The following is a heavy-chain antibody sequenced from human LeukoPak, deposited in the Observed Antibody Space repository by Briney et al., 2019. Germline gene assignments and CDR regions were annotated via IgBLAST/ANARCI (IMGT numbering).Heavy chain of an antibody. V-gene: IGHV2-5*02. J-gene: IGHJ5*02. D-gene: IGHD6-6*01. CDR1: GFSLSTSGVG. CDR3: AHSPSIAARETIWFDP. CDR2: IYWDDDK. Sequence: SGPTLVNPTQTLTLTCTFSGFSLSTSGVGVGWIRQPPGKALEWLALIYWDDDKRYSPSLQSRLTITKDTSKNQVVLTMTNMDPVDTATYYCAHSPSIAARETIWFDPWGQGTLVTVSS.